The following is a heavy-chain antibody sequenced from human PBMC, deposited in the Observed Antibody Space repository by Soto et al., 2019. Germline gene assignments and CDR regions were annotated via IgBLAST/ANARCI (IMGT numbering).Heavy chain of an antibody. J-gene: IGHJ3*02. V-gene: IGHV5-51*01. CDR2: IYPGDSDT. D-gene: IGHD2-2*01. CDR1: GYNFAKLY. Sequence: LEVSCNASGYNFAKLYIVWVRQMPGKGLEWMGIIYPGDSDTKYSPSFQGQVTISVDRSINTAYLKWSRLTAADAAMYYCARAPLRGIVVVRPEAGALDIWGQGTMVTVS. CDR3: ARAPLRGIVVVRPEAGALDI.